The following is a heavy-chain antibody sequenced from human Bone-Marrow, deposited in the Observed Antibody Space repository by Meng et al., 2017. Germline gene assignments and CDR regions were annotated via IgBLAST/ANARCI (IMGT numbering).Heavy chain of an antibody. CDR3: ARGSYYYDSSGYSSLYY. J-gene: IGHJ4*02. CDR2: ISWNSGSI. Sequence: GGSLRLSCAASGFTFDDYAMHWVRQAPGKGLEWVSGISWNSGSIGYADSVKGRFTISRDNAKNSLYLQMNSLRAEDTAVYYCARGSYYYDSSGYSSLYYWGQGTLVTVSS. V-gene: IGHV3-9*01. CDR1: GFTFDDYA. D-gene: IGHD3-22*01.